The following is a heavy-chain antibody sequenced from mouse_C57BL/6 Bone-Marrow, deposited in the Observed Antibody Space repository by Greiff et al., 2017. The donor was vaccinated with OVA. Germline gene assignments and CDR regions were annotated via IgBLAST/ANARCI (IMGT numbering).Heavy chain of an antibody. Sequence: QVQLQQPGAELVKPGASVKVSCKASGYTFTSYWMHWVKQRPGQGLEWIGRIHPSDSDTNYNQKFKGKATLTVDKSSSTAYMQLSSLTSEDSAVDYCAIAGYYGTLDYWGQGTTLTVSS. CDR1: GYTFTSYW. CDR3: AIAGYYGTLDY. D-gene: IGHD1-1*01. V-gene: IGHV1-74*01. CDR2: IHPSDSDT. J-gene: IGHJ2*01.